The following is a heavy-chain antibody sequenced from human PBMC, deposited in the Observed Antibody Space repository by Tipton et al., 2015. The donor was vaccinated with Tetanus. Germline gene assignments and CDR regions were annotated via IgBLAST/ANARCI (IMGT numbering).Heavy chain of an antibody. Sequence: TLSLTCTVSGGSISSSSYYWGWIRQPPGKGLERIGSAYYSGSTYYNPSLKSRVTISVDTSKNQFSLELSSVTAADTAVYYCARLSSLKALNYRGQGTLVTASS. V-gene: IGHV4-39*01. CDR2: AYYSGST. J-gene: IGHJ4*02. D-gene: IGHD3-9*01. CDR1: GGSISSSSYY. CDR3: ARLSSLKALNY.